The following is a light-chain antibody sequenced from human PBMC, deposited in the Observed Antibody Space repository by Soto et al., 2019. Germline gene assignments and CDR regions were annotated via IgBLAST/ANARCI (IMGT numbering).Light chain of an antibody. CDR3: QQSYSTPRT. CDR1: QSISSY. J-gene: IGKJ4*01. V-gene: IGKV1-39*01. CDR2: AAS. Sequence: DIQMNQSPTSLSASVGDRVTITCRASQSISSYLNWYQQKPGKAPKLLIYAASSLQSGVASRFSGSGSETDFTLTISSLQPEDFATYYCQQSYSTPRTFGGGTKVDIK.